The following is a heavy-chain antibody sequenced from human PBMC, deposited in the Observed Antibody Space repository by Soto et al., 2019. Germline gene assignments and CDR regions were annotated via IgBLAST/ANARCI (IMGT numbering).Heavy chain of an antibody. Sequence: PSETLCLTCTVAGVSISSSSYYWGWIRQPPGKGLEWIGSIYYSGSTYYNPSLKSRVTISVDTSKNQFSLKLSSVTAADTAVYYCARKVTIAARPDGWFDPWGQGTLVTVSS. J-gene: IGHJ5*02. D-gene: IGHD6-6*01. CDR1: GVSISSSSYY. V-gene: IGHV4-39*01. CDR2: IYYSGST. CDR3: ARKVTIAARPDGWFDP.